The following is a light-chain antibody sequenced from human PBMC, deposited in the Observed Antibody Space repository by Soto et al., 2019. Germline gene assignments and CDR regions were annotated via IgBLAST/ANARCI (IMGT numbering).Light chain of an antibody. CDR3: QQYGSSPL. CDR1: QSVSSSY. CDR2: GAS. Sequence: EIVLTQSPGTLSLSPGERATLSCRASQSVSSSYLAWYQQKPGQAPRLLIYGASSRATGIPDRFSGSGSGTDFTLTSSRLEPEDFAVYYCQQYGSSPLFGKGTRLEIK. J-gene: IGKJ5*01. V-gene: IGKV3-20*01.